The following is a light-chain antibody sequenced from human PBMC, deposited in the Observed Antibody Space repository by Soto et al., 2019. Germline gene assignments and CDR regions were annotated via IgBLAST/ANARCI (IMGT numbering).Light chain of an antibody. Sequence: QSVLTQPPSASGTPGQRVTISCSGSSSNIGSNTVKWYQQLPGTAPKLLIYSNNQRPSGVPDRFSGSKSGTSASLAISGLQSEDEADYYCAAWDDSLTGGVFGGGTKLTVL. CDR1: SSNIGSNT. V-gene: IGLV1-44*01. CDR3: AAWDDSLTGGV. CDR2: SNN. J-gene: IGLJ3*02.